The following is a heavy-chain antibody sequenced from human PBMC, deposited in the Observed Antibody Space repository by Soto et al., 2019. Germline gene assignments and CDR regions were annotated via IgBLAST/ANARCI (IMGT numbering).Heavy chain of an antibody. CDR1: GGSIRSSNY. Sequence: SETLSLTCGVSGGSIRSSNYWTWVRQAPGKGLEWIGEVYHTGSTNYNPSLKSRVTISVDRSKNQFSLKLSSVTAADTAVYYCARGLGPWGQGTLVTVSS. V-gene: IGHV4-4*02. CDR3: ARGLGP. CDR2: VYHTGST. D-gene: IGHD3-10*01. J-gene: IGHJ5*02.